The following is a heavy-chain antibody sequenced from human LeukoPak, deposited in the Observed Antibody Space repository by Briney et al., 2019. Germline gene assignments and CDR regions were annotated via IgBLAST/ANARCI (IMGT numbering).Heavy chain of an antibody. Sequence: QPGGSLILSCAASGFTFSSYWMHWVRQAPGKGLVWGSAINNGGSTTAYADSVKGRFTISRDNAKNTLYLKMNSLRAEDTAVYYCARRAPTRYFGYWGQGTLVTVSS. CDR1: GFTFSSYW. CDR2: INNGGSTT. D-gene: IGHD5-24*01. V-gene: IGHV3-74*01. J-gene: IGHJ4*02. CDR3: ARRAPTRYFGY.